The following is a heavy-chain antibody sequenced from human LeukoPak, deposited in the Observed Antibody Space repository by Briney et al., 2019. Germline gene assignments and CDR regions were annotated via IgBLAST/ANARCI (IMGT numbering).Heavy chain of an antibody. Sequence: ASVKVSCKASGYTFTSYGICWVRQAPGQGLEWMGWISAYNGNTNYAQKLQGRVTMTTDTSTSTAYMELRSLRSDDTAVYYCARHSEYGSGSYTKLGYMDVWGKGTTVTVSS. D-gene: IGHD3-10*01. CDR3: ARHSEYGSGSYTKLGYMDV. CDR2: ISAYNGNT. V-gene: IGHV1-18*01. J-gene: IGHJ6*03. CDR1: GYTFTSYG.